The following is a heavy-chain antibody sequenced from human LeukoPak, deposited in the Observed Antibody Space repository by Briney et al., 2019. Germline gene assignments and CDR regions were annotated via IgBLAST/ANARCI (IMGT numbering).Heavy chain of an antibody. Sequence: ASVKISCKASGYTFTSYDINWVRQATGQGLEWMGWMNPNSGNTGYAQKFQGRVTMTRNTSISTAYMELSSLRSEDTAVYYCARGAPKRPRGGFDYWGQGTLVTVSS. CDR1: GYTFTSYD. J-gene: IGHJ4*02. D-gene: IGHD2-15*01. V-gene: IGHV1-8*01. CDR2: MNPNSGNT. CDR3: ARGAPKRPRGGFDY.